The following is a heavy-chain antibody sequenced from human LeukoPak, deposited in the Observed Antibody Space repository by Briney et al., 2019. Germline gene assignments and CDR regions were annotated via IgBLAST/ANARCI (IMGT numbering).Heavy chain of an antibody. D-gene: IGHD5-12*01. CDR2: ISSSSSTI. CDR1: GFTFSSYS. Sequence: GGSLRLSCAASGFTFSSYSMNWVRQAPGKGLEWVSYISSSSSTIYYADSVKGRFTISRDNAKNSLYLQMNSLKTEDTAVYYCTTNSGYDPDAFDIWGQGTVVTVSS. J-gene: IGHJ3*02. CDR3: TTNSGYDPDAFDI. V-gene: IGHV3-48*01.